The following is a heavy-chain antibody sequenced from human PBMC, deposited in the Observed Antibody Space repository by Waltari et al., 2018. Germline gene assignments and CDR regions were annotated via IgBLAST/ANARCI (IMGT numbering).Heavy chain of an antibody. D-gene: IGHD3-16*02. V-gene: IGHV3-33*06. Sequence: QVQLVESGGGVVQPGRSLRLSCAASGFTFSSYGMHWVRQAPGKGLEWVAVIWYDGSNKYYADSVKGRFTISRDNSKNTLYLQMNSLRAEDTAVYYCAKDQGITFGGVIVRALDYWGQGTLVTVSS. CDR1: GFTFSSYG. CDR2: IWYDGSNK. J-gene: IGHJ4*02. CDR3: AKDQGITFGGVIVRALDY.